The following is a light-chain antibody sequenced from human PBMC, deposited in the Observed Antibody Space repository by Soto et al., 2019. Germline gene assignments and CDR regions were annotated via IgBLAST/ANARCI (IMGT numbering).Light chain of an antibody. CDR3: QKYDSAPRT. CDR2: SAS. Sequence: DTQMTQTPTSLSASVGDSVNITCRASQGINNYLAWYQKKTGKVPVLLIYSASTLKAGIPSRFSGSGAGTDFNLTISRLQTEEFATYYCQKYDSAPRTFGQGTKVDIK. J-gene: IGKJ1*01. V-gene: IGKV1-27*01. CDR1: QGINNY.